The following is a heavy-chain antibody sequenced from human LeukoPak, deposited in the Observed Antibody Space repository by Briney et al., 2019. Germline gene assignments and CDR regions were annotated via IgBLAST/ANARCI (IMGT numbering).Heavy chain of an antibody. CDR3: ARDLAWGAFVY. CDR2: VSPPGGGT. Sequence: GGSLRLSCAASGFTFSNHGMNWVRQAPGKGLEWLSGVSPPGGGTYYADSVKGRFTISRDDSKNTLSLQMNSLRVEDTAVYYCARDLAWGAFVYWGQGTLVTVSS. J-gene: IGHJ4*02. CDR1: GFTFSNHG. V-gene: IGHV3-23*01. D-gene: IGHD7-27*01.